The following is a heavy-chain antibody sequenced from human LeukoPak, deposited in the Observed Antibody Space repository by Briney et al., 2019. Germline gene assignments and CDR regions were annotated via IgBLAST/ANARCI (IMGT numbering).Heavy chain of an antibody. Sequence: PGGSLRPSCAALGFTFDSYGMNGVRQAPGKALQWWANINQDGRQQHYVACVKRRFTISRDNDKNSLYLQINSLRADDTAVYYCARDNSRNDLEYWGQGTLVTVSS. CDR1: GFTFDSYG. CDR2: INQDGRQQ. V-gene: IGHV3-7*04. D-gene: IGHD1-1*01. J-gene: IGHJ4*02. CDR3: ARDNSRNDLEY.